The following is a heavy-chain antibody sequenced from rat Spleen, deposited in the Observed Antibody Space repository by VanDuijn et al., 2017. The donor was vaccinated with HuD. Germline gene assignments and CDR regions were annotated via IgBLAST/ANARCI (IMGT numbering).Heavy chain of an antibody. D-gene: IGHD3-3*01. V-gene: IGHV5-29*01. Sequence: EVQLVESDGGLVQPGRSLKLSCAVSGFTFSDNYMAWVRQAPTKGLEWVATISHDGSSTYYRDPEKGRFTISRDNAKSTLYLQMDSLRSEDTATYYCTGGGHSALNWFAYWGQGTLVTVSS. CDR3: TGGGHSALNWFAY. CDR1: GFTFSDNY. J-gene: IGHJ3*01. CDR2: ISHDGSST.